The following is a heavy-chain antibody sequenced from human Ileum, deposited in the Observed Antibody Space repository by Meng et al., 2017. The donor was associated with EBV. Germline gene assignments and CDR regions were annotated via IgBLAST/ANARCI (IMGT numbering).Heavy chain of an antibody. D-gene: IGHD4-17*01. V-gene: IGHV4-34*01. J-gene: IGHJ4*02. CDR3: ARYRLQNDYGDQLYYFDY. CDR1: GGSFSGYY. Sequence: QVQLQQWGAGLLKPSETLSLTCAVYGGSFSGYYWSWIRQPPGKGLEWIGEINHSGSTNYNPSLKSRVNISLDTSKNQFSLKLSSVTAADTAVYYCARYRLQNDYGDQLYYFDYLGQGTRVTVSS. CDR2: INHSGST.